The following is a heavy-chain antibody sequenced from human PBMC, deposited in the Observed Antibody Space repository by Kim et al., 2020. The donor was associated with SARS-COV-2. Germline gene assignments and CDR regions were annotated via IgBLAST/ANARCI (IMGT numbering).Heavy chain of an antibody. D-gene: IGHD3-9*01. J-gene: IGHJ6*02. CDR2: ISWNSGSI. CDR1: GFTFDDYA. V-gene: IGHV3-9*01. CDR3: AKDIRVNYDILTGYYKNYYYYGMDV. Sequence: GGSLRLSCAASGFTFDDYAMHWVRQAPGKGLEWVSGISWNSGSIGYADSVKGRFTISRDNAKNSLYLQMNSLRAEDTALYYCAKDIRVNYDILTGYYKNYYYYGMDVWGQGTTVTVSS.